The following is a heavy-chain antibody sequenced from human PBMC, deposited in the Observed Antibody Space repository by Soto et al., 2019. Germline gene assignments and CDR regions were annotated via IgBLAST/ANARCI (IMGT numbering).Heavy chain of an antibody. V-gene: IGHV3-48*02. J-gene: IGHJ4*02. D-gene: IGHD1-7*01. CDR1: GFTFSSYS. CDR3: SIGSRNSAYYFDF. CDR2: ITSSGTTV. Sequence: PGGSLRLSCAASGFTFSSYSLNWVRQAPGKGLEWVSYITSSGTTVYYADSVRGRFTISRDNAKNSLYLQMNSLRDDDTAVYYFSIGSRNSAYYFDFPGQAPLVTGS.